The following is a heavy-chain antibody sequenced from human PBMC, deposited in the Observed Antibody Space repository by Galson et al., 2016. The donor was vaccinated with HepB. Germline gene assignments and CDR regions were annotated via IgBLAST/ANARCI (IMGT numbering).Heavy chain of an antibody. V-gene: IGHV4-39*01. J-gene: IGHJ3*01. CDR2: IYYSGTT. Sequence: SETLSLTCTVSGGSISSSSYFWAWIRQPPGKGLDWIGSIYYSGTTHYNPSLQSRVSSSVDTSKNQFSFKLTSVSAADTAMYSCARQDSAGLVNFWGQGTMVTVSS. D-gene: IGHD2/OR15-2a*01. CDR3: ARQDSAGLVNF. CDR1: GGSISSSSYF.